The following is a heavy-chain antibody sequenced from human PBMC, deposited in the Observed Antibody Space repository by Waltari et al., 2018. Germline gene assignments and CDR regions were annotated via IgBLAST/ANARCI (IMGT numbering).Heavy chain of an antibody. Sequence: QLQLQESGPGLVEPSETLSLTCTASGDSISNNNYYRGWIRQPRGTGLQWIGSIHYIGDTYYSSSLKSRVIISVDTSNNQFSLRLTSVTAADTAIDCCARNQRGWFDAFDIWGQGTAVTVSS. V-gene: IGHV4-39*07. CDR2: IHYIGDT. D-gene: IGHD6-19*01. CDR1: GDSISNNNYY. J-gene: IGHJ3*02. CDR3: ARNQRGWFDAFDI.